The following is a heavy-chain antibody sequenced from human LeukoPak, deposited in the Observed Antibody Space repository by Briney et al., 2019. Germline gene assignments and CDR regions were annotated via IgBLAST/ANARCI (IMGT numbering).Heavy chain of an antibody. D-gene: IGHD4-17*01. V-gene: IGHV3-48*03. CDR2: ISSSGSTI. CDR3: ARGAPTVTLTPFDY. Sequence: PGGSLRLSCAASGFTCSSYEMNWVRQAPGKGLEWVSYISSSGSTIFYADSVKGRFTISRDNAKNSLYLQMNSLRAEDTAVYYCARGAPTVTLTPFDYWGQGTLFTVSS. J-gene: IGHJ4*02. CDR1: GFTCSSYE.